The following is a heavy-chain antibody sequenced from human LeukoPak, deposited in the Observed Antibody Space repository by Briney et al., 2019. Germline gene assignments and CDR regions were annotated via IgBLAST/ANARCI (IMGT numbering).Heavy chain of an antibody. J-gene: IGHJ6*02. CDR2: IYSSGST. V-gene: IGHV3-66*01. D-gene: IGHD1/OR15-1a*01. Sequence: GGSLRLSCAASGFTVSTNYMTWVRQAPGKGPEWLSIIYSSGSTYYADSVKGRFTISRDNSKNTLYLQMNSLRADDTAVYYCARDVIGNNFYGMDVWGQGTTVTVSS. CDR3: ARDVIGNNFYGMDV. CDR1: GFTVSTNY.